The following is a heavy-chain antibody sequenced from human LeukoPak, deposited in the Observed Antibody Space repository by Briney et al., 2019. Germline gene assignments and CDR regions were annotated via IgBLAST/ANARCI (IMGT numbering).Heavy chain of an antibody. J-gene: IGHJ4*02. CDR3: ARERED. V-gene: IGHV3-30-3*01. CDR2: ISYDGSNK. Sequence: GGSLRLSCAASGFTFSSYAMHWVRQAPGKGLEWVAVISYDGSNKYYADSVKGRFTISRDNSKNTLYLQMNSLRAEDTAVYYCAREREDWGQGILVTVSS. CDR1: GFTFSSYA.